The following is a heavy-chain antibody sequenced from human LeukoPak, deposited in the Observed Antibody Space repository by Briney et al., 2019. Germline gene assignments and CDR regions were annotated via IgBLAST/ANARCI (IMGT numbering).Heavy chain of an antibody. V-gene: IGHV3-21*01. J-gene: IGHJ4*02. Sequence: GGSLRLSCAASGFEFSDYGMNWVRQAPGGGLEWVSSIGSSGSDIYYSDSVKGRFTISRDNAKNSLYLQMNSLRAEDTAVYYCARDPTGYSSGWYYFDYWGQGTLVTVSS. CDR2: IGSSGSDI. CDR3: ARDPTGYSSGWYYFDY. CDR1: GFEFSDYG. D-gene: IGHD6-19*01.